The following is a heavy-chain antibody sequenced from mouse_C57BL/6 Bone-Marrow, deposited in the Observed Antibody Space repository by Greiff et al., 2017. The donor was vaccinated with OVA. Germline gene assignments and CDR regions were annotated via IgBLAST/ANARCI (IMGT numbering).Heavy chain of an antibody. J-gene: IGHJ3*01. CDR1: GYTFTEYT. Sequence: QVQLQQSGAELVKPGASVKLSCKASGYTFTEYTIHWVKQRSGQGLEWIGWFYPGSGSIKYNEKFKDKATLTADKSSSTVYMELSRLTSEDSAVYFCARHEDRRGYDYDVFPAWFAYWGQGTLVTVSA. CDR2: FYPGSGSI. CDR3: ARHEDRRGYDYDVFPAWFAY. D-gene: IGHD2-4*01. V-gene: IGHV1-62-2*01.